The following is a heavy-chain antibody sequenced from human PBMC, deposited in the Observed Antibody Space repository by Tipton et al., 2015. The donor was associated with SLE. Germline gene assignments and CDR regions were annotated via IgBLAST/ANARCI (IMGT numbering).Heavy chain of an antibody. D-gene: IGHD6-6*01. CDR1: GGSISSGSYY. CDR3: ARDVVAARTWFDP. V-gene: IGHV4-61*09. J-gene: IGHJ5*02. Sequence: TLSLTCTVSGGSISSGSYYWSWIRQPAGKGLEWIGHIYTSGSTNYNPSLKSRVTISVDTSKNQFSLKLSSVTAADTAVFYCARDVVAARTWFDPWGQGTRVTVYS. CDR2: IYTSGST.